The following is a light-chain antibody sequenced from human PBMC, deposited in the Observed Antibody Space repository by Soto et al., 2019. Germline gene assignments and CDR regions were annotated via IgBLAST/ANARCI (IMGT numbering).Light chain of an antibody. CDR1: SSDVGGYTY. Sequence: QSALTQPASVSGSPGQSITISCTGTSSDVGGYTYVSWYQQHPAKAPKLMIYEVSNRPSGVSHRFAGSKSGNTASLTISGLQAEDEADYYCFAYTTSSTLVFGGGTKLTVL. V-gene: IGLV2-14*01. J-gene: IGLJ3*02. CDR2: EVS. CDR3: FAYTTSSTLV.